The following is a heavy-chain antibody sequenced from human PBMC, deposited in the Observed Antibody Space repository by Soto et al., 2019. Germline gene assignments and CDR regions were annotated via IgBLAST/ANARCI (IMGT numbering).Heavy chain of an antibody. CDR1: GGSVSSGSYY. Sequence: SETLSLTCTVSGGSVSSGSYYWSWIRQPPGKGLEWIGYIYYSGSTNYNPSLKSRVTVSVDTSKNQFSLKLTSVTAADTAVYYCARDKITGLFDYWGQGTLVTVSS. J-gene: IGHJ4*02. CDR3: ARDKITGLFDY. V-gene: IGHV4-61*01. D-gene: IGHD2-8*02. CDR2: IYYSGST.